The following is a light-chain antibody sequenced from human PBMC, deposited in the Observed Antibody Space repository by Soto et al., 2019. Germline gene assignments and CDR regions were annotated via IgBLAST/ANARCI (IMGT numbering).Light chain of an antibody. CDR2: AVS. V-gene: IGKV1-39*01. CDR1: PSIGTN. CDR3: QQTYSAPPL. Sequence: DIKRTQSASSLSASIGDRVTLTCRASPSIGTNVNGYQQRPGKAPKLLIYAVSSLQSGVSSRFSGSGSGTDLTLSINSLQREDFATYYCQQTYSAPPLFGQGTKV. J-gene: IGKJ1*01.